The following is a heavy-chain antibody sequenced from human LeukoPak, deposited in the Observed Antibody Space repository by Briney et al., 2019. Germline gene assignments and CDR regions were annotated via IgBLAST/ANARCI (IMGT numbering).Heavy chain of an antibody. CDR1: GYTFTSYD. Sequence: ASVKVSCKASGYTFTSYDINWVRQATGQGLEWMGWMNPNSGNTGYAQKFQGRVTMTRNTSISTAYMELSSLRSEDTAVYYCARDPRYCSGGSCRSPLDPWGQGTLVTVSS. CDR3: ARDPRYCSGGSCRSPLDP. V-gene: IGHV1-8*01. CDR2: MNPNSGNT. J-gene: IGHJ5*02. D-gene: IGHD2-15*01.